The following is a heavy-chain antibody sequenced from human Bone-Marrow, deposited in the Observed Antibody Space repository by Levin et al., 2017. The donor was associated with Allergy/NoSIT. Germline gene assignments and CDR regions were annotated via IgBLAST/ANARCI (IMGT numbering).Heavy chain of an antibody. D-gene: IGHD5/OR15-5a*01. CDR3: ARNRIIVSGGNDYYYGMDG. V-gene: IGHV4-61*01. CDR2: INYRGGT. CDR1: GGSVSSGTYY. J-gene: IGHJ6*02. Sequence: SQTLSLPCSVSGGSVSSGTYYWSWIRRPPGKGLEWIGYINYRGGTKYNPSLNSRVTISVDTSKNEFSLKVTSVTAADTAVYYCARNRIIVSGGNDYYYGMDGWGQGTTVTVSS.